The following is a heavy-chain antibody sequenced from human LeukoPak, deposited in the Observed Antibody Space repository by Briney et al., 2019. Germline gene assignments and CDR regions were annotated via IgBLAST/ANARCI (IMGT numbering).Heavy chain of an antibody. J-gene: IGHJ4*02. CDR1: GGSISSYY. Sequence: SETLPLTCTVSGGSISSYYWSWIRQPPGKGLEWIGYIYYSGSTNYNPSLKSRVTMSIDTSKNQFSLKLSSVTAADTAVYYCARGTDLSSSWYDYWGQGTLVTVSS. CDR3: ARGTDLSSSWYDY. D-gene: IGHD6-13*01. V-gene: IGHV4-59*01. CDR2: IYYSGST.